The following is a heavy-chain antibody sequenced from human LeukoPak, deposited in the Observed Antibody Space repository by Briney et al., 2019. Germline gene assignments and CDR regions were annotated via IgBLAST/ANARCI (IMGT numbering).Heavy chain of an antibody. V-gene: IGHV1-8*01. Sequence: ASVKVSCKASGYTFTSYDINWVRQATGQGLEWMGWMNPNSGNTGYAQKFQGRVTMTRNTSISTAYMELSSLRSEDTAVYYCASRGYCSGGSCPGLYYYYMDVWGKGTTVTVSS. CDR3: ASRGYCSGGSCPGLYYYYMDV. CDR1: GYTFTSYD. CDR2: MNPNSGNT. D-gene: IGHD2-15*01. J-gene: IGHJ6*03.